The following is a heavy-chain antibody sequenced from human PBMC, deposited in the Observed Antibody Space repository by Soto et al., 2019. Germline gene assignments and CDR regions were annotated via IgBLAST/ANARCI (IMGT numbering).Heavy chain of an antibody. CDR3: VTGGRTAGHVYHFDD. V-gene: IGHV3-74*01. D-gene: IGHD3-16*01. CDR1: GFTFSNYW. J-gene: IGHJ4*02. Sequence: EVQLVESGGGLVQPGGSLRLSCAASGFTFSNYWMHWVRQAPGKGLVWVSRINFDESTTPYADSVQGRFTISRDNAKNTLYLQLNSLRDEDTAIYYCVTGGRTAGHVYHFDDWGQGALVTVSS. CDR2: INFDESTT.